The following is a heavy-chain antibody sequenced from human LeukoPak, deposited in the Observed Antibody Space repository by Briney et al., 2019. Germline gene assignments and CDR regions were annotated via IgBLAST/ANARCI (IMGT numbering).Heavy chain of an antibody. J-gene: IGHJ4*02. CDR3: ARADQLVRRYFDY. D-gene: IGHD6-6*01. Sequence: PGGSLRLSCAASGFTFSSYWMSWVRQAPGKGLEWVANIKQDGSEKYYVDSVKGRFTISRDNAKNSLYLQMNSLRAEDTAVYYCARADQLVRRYFDYWGQGTLVTVSS. CDR2: IKQDGSEK. V-gene: IGHV3-7*01. CDR1: GFTFSSYW.